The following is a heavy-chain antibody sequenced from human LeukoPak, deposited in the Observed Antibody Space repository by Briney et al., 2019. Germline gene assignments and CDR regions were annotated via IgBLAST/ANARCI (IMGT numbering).Heavy chain of an antibody. CDR1: GYAFTSYY. J-gene: IGHJ5*02. V-gene: IGHV1-46*01. CDR2: INPSGGST. Sequence: ASVKVSCKASGYAFTSYYMHWVRQAPGQGLEWMGIINPSGGSTSYAQKFQGRVTMTRDTSTSTVYMELSSLRSEDTAVYYCAREGGPIAVAPSWFDPWGQGTLVTVSS. D-gene: IGHD6-19*01. CDR3: AREGGPIAVAPSWFDP.